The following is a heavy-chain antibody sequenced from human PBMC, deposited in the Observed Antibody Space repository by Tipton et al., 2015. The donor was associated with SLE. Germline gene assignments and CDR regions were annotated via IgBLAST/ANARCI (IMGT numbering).Heavy chain of an antibody. CDR2: IGTVGDT. J-gene: IGHJ2*01. V-gene: IGHV3-13*01. Sequence: SLRLSCAASGFTFSTSDMHWVRQIPGKGLEWVSAIGTVGDTYYPDSGKGRFTISRDNSKNTLYLQMNSLRAEDTAVYYCAKDARFGVSGRYWYDDLWGRGTLVTVSS. CDR1: GFTFSTSD. D-gene: IGHD3-10*01. CDR3: AKDARFGVSGRYWYDDL.